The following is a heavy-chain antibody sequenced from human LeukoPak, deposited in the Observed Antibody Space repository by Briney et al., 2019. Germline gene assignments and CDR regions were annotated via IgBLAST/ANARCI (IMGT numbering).Heavy chain of an antibody. CDR3: AKRPQKRGDWFLFDY. Sequence: PGGSLRLSCAASGFTFSSYAMSWVRQAPGKGLEWVSAISGSGGSTYYADSVEGRFTISRDNSKNTLYLQMNSLRAEDTAVYYCAKRPQKRGDWFLFDYWGQGTLVTVSS. J-gene: IGHJ4*02. CDR1: GFTFSSYA. CDR2: ISGSGGST. V-gene: IGHV3-23*01. D-gene: IGHD3-10*01.